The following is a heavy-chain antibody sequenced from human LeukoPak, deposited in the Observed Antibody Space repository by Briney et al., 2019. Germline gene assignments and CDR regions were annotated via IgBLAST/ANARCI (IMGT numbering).Heavy chain of an antibody. Sequence: ASVKVSCKASGYTFTGYYMHWVRQAPGQGLEWMGWINPNSGGTNYAQKFQGRVTMTRDTSISTAYMELSRLRSDDTAVYYCAREAPRLEWLSNPDYYYYYGMDVWGQGTTVTVSS. CDR2: INPNSGGT. J-gene: IGHJ6*02. D-gene: IGHD3-3*01. V-gene: IGHV1-2*02. CDR3: AREAPRLEWLSNPDYYYYYGMDV. CDR1: GYTFTGYY.